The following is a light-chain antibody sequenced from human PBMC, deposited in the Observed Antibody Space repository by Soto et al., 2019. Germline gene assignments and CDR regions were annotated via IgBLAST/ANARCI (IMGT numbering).Light chain of an antibody. CDR1: SSDFGGYNY. Sequence: QSALTQPRSVSGSPGQSVTISCTETSSDFGGYNYVSWYQQHPGKAPKLIIYDVTDRPSGVPDRFSGSKSGNAASLTISGLQAEDEADYYCCSYVASNTFKFGGGTKVTVL. V-gene: IGLV2-11*01. CDR2: DVT. J-gene: IGLJ2*01. CDR3: CSYVASNTFK.